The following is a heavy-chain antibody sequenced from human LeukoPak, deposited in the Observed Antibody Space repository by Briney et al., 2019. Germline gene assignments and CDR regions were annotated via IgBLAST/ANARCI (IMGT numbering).Heavy chain of an antibody. CDR1: GFTFSSYA. V-gene: IGHV3-23*01. J-gene: IGHJ4*02. CDR3: AKLSFTYSSSCPDY. Sequence: RTGGPLRLSCEASGFTFSSYAMTWVRQAPGKVLECVSAISSSGAITYYADSVKGRFTISRDNSKNTLYLQMNSLRAEDTAVYYCAKLSFTYSSSCPDYWGQGTLVTVSS. CDR2: ISSSGAIT. D-gene: IGHD6-13*01.